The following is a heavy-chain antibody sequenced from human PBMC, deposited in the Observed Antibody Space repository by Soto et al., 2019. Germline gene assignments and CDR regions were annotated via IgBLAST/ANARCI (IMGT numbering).Heavy chain of an antibody. CDR3: ARLVVTTSFYYYYGMDV. CDR1: GGSFSGYY. Sequence: SETLSLTCAVYGGSFSGYYWSWIRQPPGKGLEWIGEINHSGSTNYNPSLKSRVTISVDTSKNQFSLKLSSVTAADTAVYYCARLVVTTSFYYYYGMDVWGQGTTVTVS. CDR2: INHSGST. V-gene: IGHV4-34*01. J-gene: IGHJ6*02. D-gene: IGHD2-21*02.